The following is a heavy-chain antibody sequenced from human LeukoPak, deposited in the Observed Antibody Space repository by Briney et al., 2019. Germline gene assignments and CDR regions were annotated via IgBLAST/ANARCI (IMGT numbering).Heavy chain of an antibody. V-gene: IGHV3-30-3*01. CDR1: GFTFSTYA. CDR3: AKVEFNGSGRNRNYYFDY. J-gene: IGHJ4*02. Sequence: GGSLRLSCAGSGFTFSTYAMHWVRQAPGKGLEWVALFSYDGSTQRYADSVKGRFTISRDNSKNTLYLQMNSLRAEDTAVYYCAKVEFNGSGRNRNYYFDYWGQGTLVTVSS. D-gene: IGHD3-10*01. CDR2: FSYDGSTQ.